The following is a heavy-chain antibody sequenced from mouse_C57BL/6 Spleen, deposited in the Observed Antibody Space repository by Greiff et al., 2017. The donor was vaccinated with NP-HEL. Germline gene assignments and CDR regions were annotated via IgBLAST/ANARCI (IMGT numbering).Heavy chain of an antibody. CDR2: INPNNGGT. J-gene: IGHJ4*01. D-gene: IGHD2-1*01. CDR3: ARGDGNYPLYAMDY. Sequence: EVQLQQSGPELVKPGASVKIPCKASGYTFTDYNMDWVKQSHGKSLEWIGDINPNNGGTIYNQKFKGKATLTVDKSSSTAYMELRSLTSEDTAVYYCARGDGNYPLYAMDYWGQGTSVTVSS. CDR1: GYTFTDYN. V-gene: IGHV1-18*01.